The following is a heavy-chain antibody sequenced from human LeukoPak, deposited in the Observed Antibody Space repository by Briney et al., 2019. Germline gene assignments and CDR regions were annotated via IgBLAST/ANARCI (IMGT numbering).Heavy chain of an antibody. CDR2: INHSGST. D-gene: IGHD5-18*01. CDR1: GGSISSYY. CDR3: ARLPGRGYSYGIDY. J-gene: IGHJ4*02. V-gene: IGHV4-34*01. Sequence: PSETLSLTCTVSGGSISSYYWSWIRQPPGKGLEWIGEINHSGSTNYNPSLKSRVTISVDTSKNQFSLKLSSVTAADTAVYYCARLPGRGYSYGIDYWGQGTLVTVSS.